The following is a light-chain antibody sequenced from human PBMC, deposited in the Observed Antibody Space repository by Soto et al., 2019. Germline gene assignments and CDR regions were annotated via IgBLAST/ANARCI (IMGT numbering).Light chain of an antibody. J-gene: IGLJ3*02. CDR2: EVT. CDR1: NSNIGSYNL. Sequence: QSVLTQPASVSGSPGQSITISCTGNNSNIGSYNLVSWYQQHPIKAPKLMIYEVTKRPSGVSNRFSGSKSGNTASLTISGLQAEDEADYYCCSFAGSGTWVFGGGTQLTVL. V-gene: IGLV2-23*02. CDR3: CSFAGSGTWV.